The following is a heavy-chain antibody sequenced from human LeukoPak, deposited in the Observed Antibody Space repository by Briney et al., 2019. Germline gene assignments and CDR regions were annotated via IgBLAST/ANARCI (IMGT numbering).Heavy chain of an antibody. CDR2: MYTRGIT. D-gene: IGHD5-12*01. V-gene: IGHV4-4*07. J-gene: IGHJ4*02. CDR1: GASISSYY. CDR3: ARGPSFSGYVNY. Sequence: SETLSLTCTVSGASISSYYWCWVRQPAGKGLEWIGCMYTRGITSYNPSLKSRVTVSVDTSKNQFSLKLTSVTAADTAVYYCARGPSFSGYVNYWGQGTLVTVSS.